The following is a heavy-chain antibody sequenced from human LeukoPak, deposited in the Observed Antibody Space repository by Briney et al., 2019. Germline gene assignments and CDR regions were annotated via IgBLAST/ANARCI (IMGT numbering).Heavy chain of an antibody. J-gene: IGHJ4*02. CDR3: AKDLWGFVEVAAIFEY. CDR2: IRYDGSNK. CDR1: GFTFSSYG. D-gene: IGHD2-15*01. V-gene: IGHV3-30*02. Sequence: GGSLRLSCAASGFTFSSYGMHWVRQAPGKGLEWVAFIRYDGSNKYYADSVKGRFTISRDNSKNTLYLQMNSLRAEDTAVYYCAKDLWGFVEVAAIFEYWGQGTLVTVSS.